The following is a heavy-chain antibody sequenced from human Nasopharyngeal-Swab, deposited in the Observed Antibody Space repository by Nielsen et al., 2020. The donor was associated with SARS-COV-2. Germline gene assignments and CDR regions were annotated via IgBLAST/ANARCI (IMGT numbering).Heavy chain of an antibody. CDR2: INSDGSST. D-gene: IGHD5-18*01. Sequence: GGSLRLSCAASGFTFSSYWMHWVRQAPGKGLVWVSRINSDGSSTSYADSVKGRFTTSRDNAKNTLYLQMNSLRAEDTAVYYCARVPGYSYGFGYWGQGTLVTVSS. CDR1: GFTFSSYW. V-gene: IGHV3-74*01. CDR3: ARVPGYSYGFGY. J-gene: IGHJ4*02.